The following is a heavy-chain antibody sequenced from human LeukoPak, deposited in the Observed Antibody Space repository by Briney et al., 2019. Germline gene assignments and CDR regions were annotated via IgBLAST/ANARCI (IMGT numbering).Heavy chain of an antibody. CDR1: GFTFSDYS. J-gene: IGHJ6*03. CDR3: ARGQPELRYFDWLQGTYYYYMDV. V-gene: IGHV3-48*01. CDR2: ISSSSNTI. D-gene: IGHD3-9*01. Sequence: PGGSLRLSCAASGFTFSDYSMNWVRQAPGKGLEWVSYISSSSNTIYYADSVKGRFTISRDNAKNSLYLQMNSLRAEDTAVYYCARGQPELRYFDWLQGTYYYYMDVWGKGTTVTVSS.